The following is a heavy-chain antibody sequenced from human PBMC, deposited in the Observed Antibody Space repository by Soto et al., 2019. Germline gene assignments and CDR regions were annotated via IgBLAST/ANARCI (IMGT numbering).Heavy chain of an antibody. D-gene: IGHD3-16*01. CDR2: IKQDGSEK. Sequence: GGSLRLSCAASGFTFTNYWMSWVRQAPGKGLEWVANIKQDGSEKYYVDSVKGRFTISRDNAKNSLYLQMNSLRAEDTAVYYCARVRGSQSFDYWGQGTLVTVSS. CDR1: GFTFTNYW. J-gene: IGHJ4*02. CDR3: ARVRGSQSFDY. V-gene: IGHV3-7*05.